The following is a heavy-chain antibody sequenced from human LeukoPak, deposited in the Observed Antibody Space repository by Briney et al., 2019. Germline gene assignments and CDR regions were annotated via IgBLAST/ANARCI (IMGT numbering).Heavy chain of an antibody. Sequence: GRSLRLSCAASGFTFSNSAMYWVRQPPGKGLEWVAVISYDGSSKFYADSVKGRFTISRDNSKNTLYLQMNSLRAEDTAPYYCARDLYSSVWFGGLDIWGQGTMVTVSS. CDR2: ISYDGSSK. CDR1: GFTFSNSA. V-gene: IGHV3-30-3*01. J-gene: IGHJ3*02. D-gene: IGHD6-19*01. CDR3: ARDLYSSVWFGGLDI.